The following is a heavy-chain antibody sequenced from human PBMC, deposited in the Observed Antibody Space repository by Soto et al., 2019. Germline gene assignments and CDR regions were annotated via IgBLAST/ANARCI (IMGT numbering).Heavy chain of an antibody. CDR2: IYPGDSDT. CDR1: GYRFTSYW. Sequence: PGESLKISCKGSGYRFTSYWIGWVRQMPGKGLEWMGIIYPGDSDTRYNPSFQGQVTISADESISTAYLQWSSLQASDSAMYYCARHPKYYSGYRYFDYWGQGTRVTVSS. V-gene: IGHV5-51*01. J-gene: IGHJ4*02. CDR3: ARHPKYYSGYRYFDY. D-gene: IGHD5-12*01.